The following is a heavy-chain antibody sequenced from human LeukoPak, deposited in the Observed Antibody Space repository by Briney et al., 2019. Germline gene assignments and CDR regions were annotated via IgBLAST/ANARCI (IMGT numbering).Heavy chain of an antibody. CDR2: INPNSGGT. J-gene: IGHJ4*02. D-gene: IGHD3-22*01. V-gene: IGHV1-2*02. CDR1: GYTFTGYY. CDR3: ASRYYYDSSGYYTRPFDY. Sequence: ASVKVSCKASGYTFTGYYMHWVRQAPGQGLEWMGWINPNSGGTNYAQKFQGRVTMTRDTSISTVYMEMSRLRYDDTAVYYCASRYYYDSSGYYTRPFDYWGQGTLVTVSS.